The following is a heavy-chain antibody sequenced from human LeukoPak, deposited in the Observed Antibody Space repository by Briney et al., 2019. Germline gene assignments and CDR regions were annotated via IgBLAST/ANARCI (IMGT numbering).Heavy chain of an antibody. CDR3: ARSDTAMDPFDY. Sequence: PGGSLRLSCAASGFTVSSNYMSWVRQAPGKGLEWVSVIYSGGSTYYADSVKGRFTISRDNSKNTLYLQMNSLRAEDTAVYYCARSDTAMDPFDYWGQGTLVTVSS. CDR2: IYSGGST. J-gene: IGHJ4*02. D-gene: IGHD5-18*01. V-gene: IGHV3-66*01. CDR1: GFTVSSNY.